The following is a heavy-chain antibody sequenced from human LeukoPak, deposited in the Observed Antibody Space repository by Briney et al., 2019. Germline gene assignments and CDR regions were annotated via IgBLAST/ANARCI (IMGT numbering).Heavy chain of an antibody. CDR3: AKDGIAARRGGNYFDY. CDR2: IRYDGSNK. V-gene: IGHV3-30*02. J-gene: IGHJ4*02. Sequence: GGSLRLSCAASGFTFSSYSMNWVRQAPGKGLEWVAFIRYDGSNKYYADSVKGRFTISRDNSKNTLYLQMNSLRAEETAVYYCAKDGIAARRGGNYFDYWGQGTLVTVSS. CDR1: GFTFSSYS. D-gene: IGHD6-6*01.